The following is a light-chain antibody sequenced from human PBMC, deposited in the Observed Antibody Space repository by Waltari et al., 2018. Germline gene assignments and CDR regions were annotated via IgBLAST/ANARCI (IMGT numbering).Light chain of an antibody. J-gene: IGKJ2*01. CDR1: QSLLHPVGYNY. V-gene: IGKV2-28*01. CDR3: MQALQTPRT. CDR2: LGS. Sequence: DIMMTQSPLSLPVTPGEPASISCRSSQSLLHPVGYNYLDWYLQKPGQSPRLLIYLGSNRASGVPDRFSGSGSGTDFTLKISRVEAEDVGIYYCMQALQTPRTFGQGTKLEIK.